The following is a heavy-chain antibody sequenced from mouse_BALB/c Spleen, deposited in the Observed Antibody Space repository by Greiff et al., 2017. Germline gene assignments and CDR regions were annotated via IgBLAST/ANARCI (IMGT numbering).Heavy chain of an antibody. CDR1: GFTFSSYG. Sequence: EVKLVESGGDLVKPGGSLKLSCAASGFTFSSYGMSWVRQTPDKRLEWVATISSGGSYTYYPDSVKGRFTISRDNAKNTLYLQMSSLKSEDTAMYYCARRGYKYYFDYWGQGTTLTVSS. CDR2: ISSGGSYT. D-gene: IGHD3-1*01. V-gene: IGHV5-6*02. J-gene: IGHJ2*01. CDR3: ARRGYKYYFDY.